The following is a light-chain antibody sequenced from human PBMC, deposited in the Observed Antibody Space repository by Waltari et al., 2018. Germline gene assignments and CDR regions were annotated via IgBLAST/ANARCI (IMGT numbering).Light chain of an antibody. Sequence: DIVMTQTPLSLSVTPGEPASISCRSSQSLLHSNGNTYLFWYLQRPGQPPRLLIYRISNRFSGVPDRFSGSGSGTDFTLKISRVEAEDVGVYYCMQAIETPFTFGPGTRLDIK. CDR1: QSLLHSNGNTY. CDR2: RIS. CDR3: MQAIETPFT. V-gene: IGKV2-29*02. J-gene: IGKJ3*01.